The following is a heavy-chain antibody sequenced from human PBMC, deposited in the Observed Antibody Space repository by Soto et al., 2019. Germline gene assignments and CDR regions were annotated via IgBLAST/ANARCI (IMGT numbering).Heavy chain of an antibody. J-gene: IGHJ5*02. CDR3: ARYVVVVAATLNWFDP. CDR1: GFSLSTSGVG. V-gene: IGHV2-5*02. Sequence: LTCTFSGFSLSTSGVGVGWIRQPPGKALEWLALIYWDDDKRYSPSLKSRLTITKDTSKNQVVLTMTNMDPVDTATYYCARYVVVVAATLNWFDPWGQGTLVTVSS. D-gene: IGHD2-15*01. CDR2: IYWDDDK.